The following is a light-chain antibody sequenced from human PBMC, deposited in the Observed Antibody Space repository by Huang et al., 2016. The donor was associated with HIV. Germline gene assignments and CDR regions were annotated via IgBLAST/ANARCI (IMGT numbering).Light chain of an antibody. J-gene: IGKJ1*01. CDR3: QQYYSSPWT. CDR2: GAA. CDR1: LGIISS. V-gene: IGKV1-NL1*01. Sequence: DIQMTQSPSSLSASIGDKVTITCRASLGIISSLAWYHQQPGKAPKLLLYGAANLEGGVPSRFSGSGSGTDYTLTIKNLQPEDFATYYCQQYYSSPWTFGQGTWVEIK.